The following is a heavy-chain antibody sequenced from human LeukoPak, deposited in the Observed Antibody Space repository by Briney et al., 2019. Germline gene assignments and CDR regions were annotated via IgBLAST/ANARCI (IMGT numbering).Heavy chain of an antibody. J-gene: IGHJ5*02. V-gene: IGHV3-21*01. D-gene: IGHD2-2*01. CDR2: ISSSSSYI. CDR3: ARAVVPAATPSWFDP. Sequence: PGGSLRLSCAASGFTFSSYSMNWVSQAPGKGLEWVSSISSSSSYIYYADSVKGRFTISRDNAKNSLYLQMNSLRAEDTAVYYCARAVVPAATPSWFDPWGQGTLVTVSS. CDR1: GFTFSSYS.